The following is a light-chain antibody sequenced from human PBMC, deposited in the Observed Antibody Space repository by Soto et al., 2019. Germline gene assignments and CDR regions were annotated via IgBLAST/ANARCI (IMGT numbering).Light chain of an antibody. CDR2: GDN. CDR3: QSYDISLHNYV. Sequence: QSVLTQPPSVSGAPGQRVSISCTGSTSNIGEPYDVHWYQHLPGTAPKLLIYGDNNRPSGVPDRFSGSKSGTSASLAITRIQAEDEADYYCQSYDISLHNYVFGTGTKLTVL. J-gene: IGLJ1*01. CDR1: TSNIGEPYD. V-gene: IGLV1-40*01.